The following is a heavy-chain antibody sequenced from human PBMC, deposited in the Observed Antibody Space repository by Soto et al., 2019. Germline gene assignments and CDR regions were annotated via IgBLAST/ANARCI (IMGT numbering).Heavy chain of an antibody. V-gene: IGHV1-18*01. Sequence: ASVKVYRKAGGSTFTTHGVTWVRQAPGQGLEWMGWISAYNGDTNYAQDLQGRVTMTTDTSTTTAYMELRSLRSDDTAVYYWARLGGGTTSLKLQYWG. D-gene: IGHD2-2*01. CDR2: ISAYNGDT. J-gene: IGHJ4*01. CDR1: GSTFTTHG. CDR3: ARLGGGTTSLKLQY.